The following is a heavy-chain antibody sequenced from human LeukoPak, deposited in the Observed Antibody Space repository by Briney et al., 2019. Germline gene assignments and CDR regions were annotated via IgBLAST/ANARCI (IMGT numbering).Heavy chain of an antibody. V-gene: IGHV3-49*04. J-gene: IGHJ4*02. CDR2: IRSKAYGGTT. D-gene: IGHD2-2*01. CDR1: GFTFGDYA. Sequence: GGSLRLSCTASGFTFGDYAMSWVRQAPGKGLEWVGFIRSKAYGGTTEYAASVKGRFTISRDDSKSIAYLQMNSLKTEDTAVYYCTRDRGCSSTSCYAGFDSWGQGTLVTVSS. CDR3: TRDRGCSSTSCYAGFDS.